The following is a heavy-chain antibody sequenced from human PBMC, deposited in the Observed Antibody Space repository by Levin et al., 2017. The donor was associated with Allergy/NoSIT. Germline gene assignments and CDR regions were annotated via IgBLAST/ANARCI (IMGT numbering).Heavy chain of an antibody. CDR1: GFTFSSYD. V-gene: IGHV3-13*01. Sequence: PGGSLRLSCAASGFTFSSYDMHWVRQATGKGLEWVSAIGTAGDTYYPGSVKGRFTISRENAKNSLYLQMNSLRAGDTAVYYCARGGSGSSQHLPNAYYYYYMDVWGKGTTVTVSS. CDR3: ARGGSGSSQHLPNAYYYYYMDV. J-gene: IGHJ6*03. D-gene: IGHD3-10*01. CDR2: IGTAGDT.